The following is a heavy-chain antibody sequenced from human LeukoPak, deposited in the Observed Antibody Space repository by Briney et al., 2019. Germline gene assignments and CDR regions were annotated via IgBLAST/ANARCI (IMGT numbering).Heavy chain of an antibody. CDR2: IYHSGST. CDR3: ARVPLRPEDYYYYMDV. V-gene: IGHV4-4*02. Sequence: PSGTLSLTCAVSGGSISSSNWWSWVRQPPGKGLEWIGEIYHSGSTYYNPSLKSRVTISVDTSKNQFSLKLSSVTAADTAVYYCARVPLRPEDYYYYMDVWGKGTTVTVSS. D-gene: IGHD1-14*01. CDR1: GGSISSSNW. J-gene: IGHJ6*03.